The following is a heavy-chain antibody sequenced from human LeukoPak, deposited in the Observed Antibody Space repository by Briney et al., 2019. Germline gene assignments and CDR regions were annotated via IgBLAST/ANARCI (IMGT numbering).Heavy chain of an antibody. CDR2: VDPEDGKT. V-gene: IGHV1-69-2*01. D-gene: IGHD5-12*01. CDR1: GYTFIDHY. Sequence: ASVKVSCKVSGYTFIDHYLHWVQQAPGKGLEWVGLVDPEDGKTTYAEKFQGRVTITADTSTATAYMELSSLRSEDTAVYYCATGIIATTRVDYWGQGTLVTVSS. CDR3: ATGIIATTRVDY. J-gene: IGHJ4*02.